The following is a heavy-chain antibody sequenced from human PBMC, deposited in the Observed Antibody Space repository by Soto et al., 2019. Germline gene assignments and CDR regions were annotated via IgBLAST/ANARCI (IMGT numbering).Heavy chain of an antibody. CDR2: MNPNSGNT. J-gene: IGHJ5*02. D-gene: IGHD3-22*01. CDR3: AGDPDSHYNDSHAYSYP. CDR1: GYTFTSYD. V-gene: IGHV1-8*01. Sequence: ASVKVSCKASGYTFTSYDINWVRQATGQGLEWMGWMNPNSGNTGYAQKFQGRVTMTRNTSISTAYMELSSLRSDDTAVYYCAGDPDSHYNDSHAYSYPWGQGTLVTSPQ.